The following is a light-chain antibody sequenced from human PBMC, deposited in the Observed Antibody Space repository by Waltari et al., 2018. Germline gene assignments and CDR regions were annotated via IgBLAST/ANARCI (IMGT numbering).Light chain of an antibody. Sequence: SYVLSQSPSVSVSPGQPVSITCPVDKLGMRKALWYQQKPGQSPTLLIFENSKRPSGIPERFSGSNSGNTATLTIRGTQALDDGDYYCQAWDTRGAWVFGGGTKLTVL. V-gene: IGLV3-1*01. CDR1: KLGMRK. J-gene: IGLJ3*02. CDR2: ENS. CDR3: QAWDTRGAWV.